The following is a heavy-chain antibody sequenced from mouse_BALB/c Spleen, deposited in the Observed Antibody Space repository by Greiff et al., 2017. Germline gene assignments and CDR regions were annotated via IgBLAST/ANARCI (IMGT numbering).Heavy chain of an antibody. CDR1: GFSLTSYG. D-gene: IGHD2-2*01. CDR2: IWAGGST. CDR3: ASNGYDDGTWFAY. J-gene: IGHJ3*01. V-gene: IGHV2-9*02. Sequence: VKLQESGPGLVAPSQSLSITCTVSGFSLTSYGVHWVRQPPGKGLEWLGVIWAGGSTNYNSALMSRLSISKDNSKSQVFLKMNSLQTDDTAMYYCASNGYDDGTWFAYWGQGTLVTVSA.